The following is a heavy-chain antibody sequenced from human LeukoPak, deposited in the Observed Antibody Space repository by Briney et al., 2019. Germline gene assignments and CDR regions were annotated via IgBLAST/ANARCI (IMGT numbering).Heavy chain of an antibody. CDR2: ISSSSSYI. CDR1: GFTFISYS. CDR3: ARGGVYSSGWYVDY. J-gene: IGHJ4*02. V-gene: IGHV3-21*01. Sequence: GGSLRLSCAASGFTFISYSMNWVRQAPGKGLEWVSSISSSSSYIYYADSVKGRFTISRDNAKNPLYLQMNSLRAEDTAVYYCARGGVYSSGWYVDYWGQGTLVTVSS. D-gene: IGHD6-19*01.